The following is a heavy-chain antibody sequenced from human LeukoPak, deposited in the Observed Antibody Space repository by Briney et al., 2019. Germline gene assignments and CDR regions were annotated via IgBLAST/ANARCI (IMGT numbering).Heavy chain of an antibody. J-gene: IGHJ4*02. CDR3: ARGRGNYGFFDY. D-gene: IGHD4-11*01. V-gene: IGHV1-69*05. CDR1: GGTFSSYA. CDR2: IIPIFGTA. Sequence: ASVKVSCKASGGTFSSYAISWVRQAPGQGLEWMGGIIPIFGTANYAQKSQGRVTITTDESTSTAYMELSSLRSEDTAVYYCARGRGNYGFFDYWGQGTLATVSS.